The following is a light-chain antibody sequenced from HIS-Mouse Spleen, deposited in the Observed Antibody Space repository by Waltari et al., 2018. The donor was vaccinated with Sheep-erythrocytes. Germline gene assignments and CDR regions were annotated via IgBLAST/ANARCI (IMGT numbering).Light chain of an antibody. CDR3: CSYAGSYTFWV. CDR2: DVS. J-gene: IGLJ3*02. V-gene: IGLV2-11*01. Sequence: QSALTQPRSVSGSPGPSVTISCPGTSSYLGGYHYVSWSQQHPGKDPKLMIYDVSKRPSGVPDRFSGSKSGNTASLTISGLQAEDEADYYCCSYAGSYTFWVFGGGTKLTVL. CDR1: SSYLGGYHY.